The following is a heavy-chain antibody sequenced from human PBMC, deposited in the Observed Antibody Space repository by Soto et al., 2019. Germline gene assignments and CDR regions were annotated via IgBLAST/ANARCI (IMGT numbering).Heavy chain of an antibody. Sequence: SETLSLTCTVSGGSISSSSYYWGWIRQPPGKGLEWIGSIYYSGSTYYNPSLKSRVTISVDTSKNQFSLKLSSVTAADTAVYYCARRSARYSSSSYYYYMDVWGKGTTVTVSS. CDR3: ARRSARYSSSSYYYYMDV. D-gene: IGHD6-13*01. V-gene: IGHV4-39*01. CDR2: IYYSGST. J-gene: IGHJ6*03. CDR1: GGSISSSSYY.